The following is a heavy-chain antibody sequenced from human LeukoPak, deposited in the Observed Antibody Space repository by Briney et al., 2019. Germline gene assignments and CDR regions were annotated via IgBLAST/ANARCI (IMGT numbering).Heavy chain of an antibody. CDR1: GGSISSYY. CDR2: IYTSGST. CDR3: ASERTGYCTNGVCYTGGWFDP. V-gene: IGHV4-4*07. D-gene: IGHD2-8*01. Sequence: PSETLSLTCTVSGGSISSYYWSWIRQPAGKGLEWIGRIYTSGSTNYNPSLKSRVTMSVDTSKNQFSLKLSSVTAADTAVYYCASERTGYCTNGVCYTGGWFDPWGQGTLVTVSS. J-gene: IGHJ5*02.